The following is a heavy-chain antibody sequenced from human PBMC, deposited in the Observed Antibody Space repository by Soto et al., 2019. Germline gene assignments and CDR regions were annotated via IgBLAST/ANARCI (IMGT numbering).Heavy chain of an antibody. Sequence: QVQLQESGPGLVKPSQTLSLTCTVSGGSISSGDYYWSWIRQPPGKGLEGIGYIYYSGSTYYNTSLTSRVTVSVDKSKNQVSLKLSSVTAADTAVYDCARGYYYQISGLDYWGQGTLVTVSS. CDR3: ARGYYYQISGLDY. CDR2: IYYSGST. D-gene: IGHD3-22*01. CDR1: GGSISSGDYY. J-gene: IGHJ4*02. V-gene: IGHV4-30-4*01.